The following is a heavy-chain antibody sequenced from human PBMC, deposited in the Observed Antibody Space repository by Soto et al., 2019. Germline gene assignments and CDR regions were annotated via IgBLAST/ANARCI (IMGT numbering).Heavy chain of an antibody. Sequence: GGSLRLSCAASGFTFSSYGMHWVRQAPGKGLEWVAVISYDGSNKYYADSVKGRFTISRDNSKNTLYLQMNSLRAEDTAVYYCATEDYGDYSKRYAFDIWGQGTMVTVSS. J-gene: IGHJ3*02. D-gene: IGHD4-17*01. CDR3: ATEDYGDYSKRYAFDI. CDR2: ISYDGSNK. CDR1: GFTFSSYG. V-gene: IGHV3-30*03.